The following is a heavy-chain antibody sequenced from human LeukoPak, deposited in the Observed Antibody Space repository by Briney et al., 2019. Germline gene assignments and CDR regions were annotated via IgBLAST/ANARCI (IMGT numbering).Heavy chain of an antibody. CDR2: IWYDGSNK. CDR3: ASDSHFTVRGVSGIDY. CDR1: GFTFSSYG. J-gene: IGHJ4*02. Sequence: GGSLRLSCAASGFTFSSYGMHWVRQAPGKGLEWVAVIWYDGSNKYYADSVKGRFTISRDNSKNTLYLQMNSLRAEDTAVYYCASDSHFTVRGVSGIDYWGQGTLVTVSS. V-gene: IGHV3-33*01. D-gene: IGHD3-10*01.